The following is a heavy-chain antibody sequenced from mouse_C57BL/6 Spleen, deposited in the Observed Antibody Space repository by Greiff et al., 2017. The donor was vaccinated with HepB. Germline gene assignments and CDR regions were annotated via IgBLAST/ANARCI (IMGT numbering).Heavy chain of an antibody. CDR1: GYTFTSYW. J-gene: IGHJ2*01. Sequence: QVHVKQSGAELAKPGASVKLSCKASGYTFTSYWMHWVKQRPGQGLEWIGYINPSSGYTKYNQKFKDKATLTADKSSSTAYLQLSSLTYEDSAVYYCARSDYGSSPWYFDYWGQGTTLTVSS. CDR2: INPSSGYT. CDR3: ARSDYGSSPWYFDY. D-gene: IGHD1-1*01. V-gene: IGHV1-7*01.